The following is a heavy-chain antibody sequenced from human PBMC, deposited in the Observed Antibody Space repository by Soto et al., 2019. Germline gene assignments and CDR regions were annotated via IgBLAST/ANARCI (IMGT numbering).Heavy chain of an antibody. V-gene: IGHV1-3*01. D-gene: IGHD3-3*01. CDR2: INAGNGNT. J-gene: IGHJ3*01. CDR1: GYTFTSYA. CDR3: ACVVRILGRRLAFDF. Sequence: ASVKVSCKASGYTFTSYAMHWVRQAPGQRLEWMGWINAGNGNTKYSQKFQGRVTITRDTSASTAYMELSSLRSEDTAVYYCACVVRILGRRLAFDFWGPGTMLT.